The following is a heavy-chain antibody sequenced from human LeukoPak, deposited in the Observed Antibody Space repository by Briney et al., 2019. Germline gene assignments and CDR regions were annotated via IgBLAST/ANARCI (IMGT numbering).Heavy chain of an antibody. V-gene: IGHV1-69*04. Sequence: SVKVSCKASGDKFSAYVFTWVRQAPGQGLEWMGRIIPIVGVTKYAQRVQGRITITADISTTTAYMELTSLRSGDSAVYYCARVPIFGVVNVWDDYWGQGTLVTVSS. D-gene: IGHD3-3*01. CDR1: GDKFSAYV. CDR3: ARVPIFGVVNVWDDY. J-gene: IGHJ4*02. CDR2: IIPIVGVT.